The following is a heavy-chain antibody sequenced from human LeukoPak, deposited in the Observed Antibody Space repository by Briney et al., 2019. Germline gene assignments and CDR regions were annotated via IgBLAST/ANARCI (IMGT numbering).Heavy chain of an antibody. CDR2: IKQDGSEK. J-gene: IGHJ4*02. Sequence: QPGGSLRLSCAASGFTFTRYWMSWVRQAPGKGLEWVANIKQDGSEKYYVDSVKGRFTISRDNAKNSLYLQMNSLRAEDTAVYYCAREPEYSSTVDYWGQGTLVTVSS. D-gene: IGHD6-6*01. CDR3: AREPEYSSTVDY. V-gene: IGHV3-7*01. CDR1: GFTFTRYW.